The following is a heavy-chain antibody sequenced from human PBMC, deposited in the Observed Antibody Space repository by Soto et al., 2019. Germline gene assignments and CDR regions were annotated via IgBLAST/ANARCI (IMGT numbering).Heavy chain of an antibody. Sequence: QVQLVESGGGVVQPGRSLRLSCAASGFTFNRYTLLWVRQAPGKGLEWVAVISYDGSNKRYADPVQGRFTISRDNSRNTLYLQMNSLTTEDTAVYYCARAESSSWHNFDYWGLGTLVTVSS. CDR2: ISYDGSNK. D-gene: IGHD6-13*01. J-gene: IGHJ4*02. CDR3: ARAESSSWHNFDY. CDR1: GFTFNRYT. V-gene: IGHV3-30-3*01.